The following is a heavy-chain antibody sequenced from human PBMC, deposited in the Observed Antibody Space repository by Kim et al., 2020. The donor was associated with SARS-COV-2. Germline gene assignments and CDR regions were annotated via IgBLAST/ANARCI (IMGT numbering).Heavy chain of an antibody. CDR1: GFSFSSYW. V-gene: IGHV3-7*03. Sequence: GGSLRLSCAASGFSFSSYWMTWVRQAPGKGLEWVASMKQDGSEKYYVDSVKGRFTISRDNAKNSLYLQMNSLRDEDTAVYYCGQRAFDYWGQGTLVAVSS. CDR3: GQRAFDY. CDR2: MKQDGSEK. D-gene: IGHD6-25*01. J-gene: IGHJ4*02.